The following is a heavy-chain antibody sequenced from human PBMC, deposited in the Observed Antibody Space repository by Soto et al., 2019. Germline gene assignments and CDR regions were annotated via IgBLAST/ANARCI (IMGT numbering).Heavy chain of an antibody. V-gene: IGHV4-59*01. CDR3: ARDSEVNDYGMDV. Sequence: SETLSLTCTVSGGSISSYYWGWIRQPPGKGLEWIGYIYYSGSTNYNPSLKSRVTISVDTSKNQFSLKLSSVTAADTAVYYCARDSEVNDYGMDVWGQGTTVTVSS. J-gene: IGHJ6*02. CDR1: GGSISSYY. D-gene: IGHD2-21*01. CDR2: IYYSGST.